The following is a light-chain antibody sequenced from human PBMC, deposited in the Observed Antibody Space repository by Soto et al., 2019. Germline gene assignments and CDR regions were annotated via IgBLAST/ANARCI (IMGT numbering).Light chain of an antibody. CDR1: DSNIGNHY. J-gene: IGLJ2*01. Sequence: QSVLTQPPSVSAAPGQKVTISCSGSDSNIGNHYVSWYQQLPGTDPKLLIFDDNSRPSGMHYRFSGSKYATSATLGISVLQPGDEADYYCGTWDSSLTAVVFGGGTKLTVL. CDR2: DDN. CDR3: GTWDSSLTAVV. V-gene: IGLV1-51*01.